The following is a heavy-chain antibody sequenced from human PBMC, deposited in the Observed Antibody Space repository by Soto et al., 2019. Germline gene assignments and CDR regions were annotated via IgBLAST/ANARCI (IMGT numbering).Heavy chain of an antibody. CDR2: IYYSGST. V-gene: IGHV4-59*08. D-gene: IGHD2-21*01. Sequence: SETLSLTCTVSGGSISSYYWSWIRQPPGKGLEWIGYIYYSGSTNYNPSLKSRVTISVDTSKNQFSLKLSSVTAADTAVYYCASGEHMRQCVLKAFDIWGQGTMVTGSS. CDR3: ASGEHMRQCVLKAFDI. CDR1: GGSISSYY. J-gene: IGHJ3*02.